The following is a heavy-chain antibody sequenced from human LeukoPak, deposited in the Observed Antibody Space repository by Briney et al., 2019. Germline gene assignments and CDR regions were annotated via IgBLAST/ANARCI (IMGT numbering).Heavy chain of an antibody. J-gene: IGHJ6*02. CDR2: IYSGGST. Sequence: GGSLRLSCAASGFTVSSNYMSWVRQAPGKGLEWVSVIYSGGSTYYADSVKGRFTISRDNSKNTLYLQMNSLRAEDTAVYYCARSLLGRWLVNYYYGMDVWGQGTTVTVS. D-gene: IGHD6-19*01. CDR1: GFTVSSNY. CDR3: ARSLLGRWLVNYYYGMDV. V-gene: IGHV3-66*01.